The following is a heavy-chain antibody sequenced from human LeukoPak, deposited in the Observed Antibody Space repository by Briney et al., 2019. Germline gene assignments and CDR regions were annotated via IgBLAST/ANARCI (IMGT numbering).Heavy chain of an antibody. D-gene: IGHD2-2*01. CDR2: ISAYNGNT. CDR3: ARDRQDIVVVPAATLDAFDI. Sequence: ASVKVSCKASGYTFTSYGISWVRQAPGQGLEWMGWISAYNGNTNYAQKLQGRVTMTTDTSTSTAYMELRSLRSDDTAVYCCARDRQDIVVVPAATLDAFDIWGQRTMVTVSS. CDR1: GYTFTSYG. V-gene: IGHV1-18*01. J-gene: IGHJ3*02.